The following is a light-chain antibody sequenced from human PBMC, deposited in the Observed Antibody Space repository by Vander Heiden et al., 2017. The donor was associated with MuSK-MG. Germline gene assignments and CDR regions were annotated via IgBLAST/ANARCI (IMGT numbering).Light chain of an antibody. CDR3: QQYDNLPPGVT. V-gene: IGKV1-33*01. CDR2: DAS. CDR1: QDISNY. J-gene: IGKJ3*01. Sequence: DIQMTQSPSSLSASVGDRVTITCQASQDISNYLNWYQQKPGKAPKLRIYDASNLETGVPSRFSGSGSGTDFTFTISSLQPEDIATYYCQQYDNLPPGVTFGPGTKVDIK.